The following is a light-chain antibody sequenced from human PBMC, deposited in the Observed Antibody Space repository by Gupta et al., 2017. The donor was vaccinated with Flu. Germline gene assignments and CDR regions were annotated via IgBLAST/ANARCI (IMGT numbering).Light chain of an antibody. V-gene: IGLV1-40*01. CDR1: SSNIGAGYE. CDR2: AHS. CDR3: QSYDSSLSGYV. Sequence: QSVLTQPPSVSGAPGQRVTISCTGSSSNIGAGYEVHWYQQRPGTAPKLLVYAHSDRPSGVPDRFSGSKSGISASLAITGLQAEDEADYYCQSYDSSLSGYVFGTGTKVTV. J-gene: IGLJ1*01.